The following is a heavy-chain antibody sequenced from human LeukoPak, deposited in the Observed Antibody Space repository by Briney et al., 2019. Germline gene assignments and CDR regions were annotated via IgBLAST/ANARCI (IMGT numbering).Heavy chain of an antibody. V-gene: IGHV1-18*01. CDR2: INSYSGNT. D-gene: IGHD6-6*01. CDR1: GYPFPSYD. Sequence: GASVKVSCKASGYPFPSYDISWVRQAPGQGLEWMGRINSYSGNTKYVQNLQGRVTMTTDTSTSTTYMELRSLRPDDTAVYYCARDIAARFDSWGQGTLVTVSS. CDR3: ARDIAARFDS. J-gene: IGHJ4*02.